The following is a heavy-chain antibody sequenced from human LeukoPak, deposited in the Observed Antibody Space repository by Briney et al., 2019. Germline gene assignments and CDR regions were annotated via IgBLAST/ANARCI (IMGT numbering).Heavy chain of an antibody. CDR2: IYYSGSP. CDR3: ARQDYFVSSGSIDY. V-gene: IGHV4-39*01. D-gene: IGHD3-22*01. CDR1: GGSISSTSYY. Sequence: PWETLSLTCTVSGGSISSTSYYWGWIRQPPGKGLEWIGSIYYSGSPYYNPPLKSRVTISVDTSKNQFSLKLSSVTAADTAVYYCARQDYFVSSGSIDYWGQGTLVTVSS. J-gene: IGHJ4*02.